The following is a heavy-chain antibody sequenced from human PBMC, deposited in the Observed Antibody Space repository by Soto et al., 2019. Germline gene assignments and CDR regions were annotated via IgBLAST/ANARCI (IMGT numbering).Heavy chain of an antibody. CDR1: GGSISSRSYY. CDR3: ARQNGSFRSWFDS. CDR2: IYYSGTT. Sequence: SETLSLTCTVSGGSISSRSYYWGWIRQPPGKGLEWIGGIYYSGTTFYSLSLKSRVIISVDTSKNQFSLKLTSVTAADTAMYYCARQNGSFRSWFDSWGQGTLVTVSS. J-gene: IGHJ5*01. D-gene: IGHD3-10*01. V-gene: IGHV4-39*01.